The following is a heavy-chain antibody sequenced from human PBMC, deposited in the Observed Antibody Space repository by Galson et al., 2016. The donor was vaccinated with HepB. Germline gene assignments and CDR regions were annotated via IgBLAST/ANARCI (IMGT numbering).Heavy chain of an antibody. Sequence: LSLTCSVSGGSVSSGNWWSWVRQPPGKGLEWIGEIWHTGDASYNPSLKTGVTMSLDKSKSQFSLKLNSVTAADTAVYYCVRDGGQRDYDFWSGFDYWGEGTLVTVSS. CDR3: VRDGGQRDYDFWSGFDY. V-gene: IGHV4-4*02. J-gene: IGHJ4*02. D-gene: IGHD3-3*01. CDR2: IWHTGDA. CDR1: GGSVSSGNW.